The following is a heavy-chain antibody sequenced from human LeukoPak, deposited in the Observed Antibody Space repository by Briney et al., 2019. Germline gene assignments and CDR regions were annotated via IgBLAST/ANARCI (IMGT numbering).Heavy chain of an antibody. V-gene: IGHV1-69*04. CDR2: IIPILGIA. D-gene: IGHD3-22*01. Sequence: GASVKVSCKASGYTFTSYGISWVRQAPGQGLEWMGRIIPILGIANYAQKFQGRVTITADKSTSTAYMELSSLRSEDMAVYYCASPVPRITMIVGDAFDIWGQGTMVTVSS. J-gene: IGHJ3*02. CDR3: ASPVPRITMIVGDAFDI. CDR1: GYTFTSYG.